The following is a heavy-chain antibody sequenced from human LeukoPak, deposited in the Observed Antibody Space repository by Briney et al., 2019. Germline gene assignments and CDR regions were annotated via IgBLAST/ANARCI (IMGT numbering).Heavy chain of an antibody. J-gene: IGHJ3*02. V-gene: IGHV5-51*01. CDR2: IFPDDSDS. CDR1: GYTFSSYW. D-gene: IGHD3-22*01. CDR3: ARQYYDSSAYASFAFDI. Sequence: GESLKISCQGSGYTFSSYWIAWVRQMPGKGLEWMGIIFPDDSDSRYSPSFQGQVTISADKSISTAYLQWSSLKASDTAMYYCARQYYDSSAYASFAFDIWGQGTMVTVSP.